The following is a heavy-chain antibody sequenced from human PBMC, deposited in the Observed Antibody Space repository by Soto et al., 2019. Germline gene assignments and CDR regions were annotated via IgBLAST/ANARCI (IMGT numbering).Heavy chain of an antibody. Sequence: EVQLLESGGGLVQPGGSLRLSCAASGFTFSSYAMSWVRQAPGKGLEWVSGLSSSGGRTYYADSVKGRFTISRDNSNNTLYLQMNSLRADDTAVYYCATGRNRGPKPRDFDYWGQGTLVTVSS. CDR1: GFTFSSYA. V-gene: IGHV3-23*01. J-gene: IGHJ4*02. CDR3: ATGRNRGPKPRDFDY. CDR2: LSSSGGRT.